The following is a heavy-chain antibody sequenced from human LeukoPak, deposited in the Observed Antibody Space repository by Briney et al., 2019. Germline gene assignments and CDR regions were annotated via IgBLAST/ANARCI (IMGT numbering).Heavy chain of an antibody. CDR2: IIPISGTT. J-gene: IGHJ5*02. Sequence: SVKVSCKTSGGTYTSYAITWVRQAPGQGLEWMGKIIPISGTTNYAQKFQGRVTFTADESTSTAYMELSSLRSEDTALYYCAREDYLGYCSSTSCYPFDPWGQGTLVTVSS. D-gene: IGHD2-2*01. V-gene: IGHV1-69*13. CDR3: AREDYLGYCSSTSCYPFDP. CDR1: GGTYTSYA.